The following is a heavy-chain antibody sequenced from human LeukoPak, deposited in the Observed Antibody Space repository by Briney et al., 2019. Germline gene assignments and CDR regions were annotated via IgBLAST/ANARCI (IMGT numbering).Heavy chain of an antibody. Sequence: GRGVRLLYAASGFTFNSYCMQGVPQAPGKGLVGVTFIRYDGSNKYYAESVKGRFTISRDTSKNTLYLQMISLRAEDTAVYYCAKPTRSGGHYCSGTSCPFDSWGQGTLVTVSS. D-gene: IGHD2-2*01. CDR3: AKPTRSGGHYCSGTSCPFDS. CDR1: GFTFNSYC. J-gene: IGHJ4*02. CDR2: IRYDGSNK. V-gene: IGHV3-30*02.